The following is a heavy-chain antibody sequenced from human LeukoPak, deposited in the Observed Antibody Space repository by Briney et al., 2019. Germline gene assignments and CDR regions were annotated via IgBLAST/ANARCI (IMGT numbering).Heavy chain of an antibody. CDR1: GFTVSSNY. V-gene: IGHV3-53*01. D-gene: IGHD3-22*01. CDR2: IYSGGST. Sequence: GGSLRLSCAASGFTVSSNYMSWVRQAPGKGLEWVSIIYSGGSTSYTDSVKGRFTISRDNSKNTLYLQMNSLRAEDTAVYYCARAQYYYDYIDYWGQGTLVTVSS. CDR3: ARAQYYYDYIDY. J-gene: IGHJ4*02.